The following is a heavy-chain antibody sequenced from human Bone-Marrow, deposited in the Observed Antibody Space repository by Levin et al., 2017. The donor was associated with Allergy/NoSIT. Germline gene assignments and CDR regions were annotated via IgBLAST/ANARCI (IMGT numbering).Heavy chain of an antibody. CDR3: AKGKRQLCTSTSCLIDD. D-gene: IGHD2-2*01. J-gene: IGHJ4*02. CDR1: GFPFGTHA. V-gene: IGHV3-30*18. CDR2: ILYDGSQK. Sequence: GESLKISCAASGFPFGTHAMHWVRQAPGKGLEWVAVILYDGSQKYYADSVKGRFTISRDNSNNTLYLQMNDLRTDDTALYYCAKGKRQLCTSTSCLIDDWGQGTLVTVSS.